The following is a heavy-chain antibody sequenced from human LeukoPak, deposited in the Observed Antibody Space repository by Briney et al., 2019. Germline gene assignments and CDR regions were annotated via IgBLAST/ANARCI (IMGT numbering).Heavy chain of an antibody. CDR3: ASFPYCSSPSCSPDP. CDR2: ISYDGSNK. J-gene: IGHJ5*02. D-gene: IGHD2-2*01. Sequence: GGSLRLSCAASGFTFSSYAMHWVRQAPGKGLEWVAVISYDGSNKYYADSVKGRFTISRDNSKNTLYLQMNSLRAEDTAVYYCASFPYCSSPSCSPDPWGQGTLVTASS. V-gene: IGHV3-30-3*01. CDR1: GFTFSSYA.